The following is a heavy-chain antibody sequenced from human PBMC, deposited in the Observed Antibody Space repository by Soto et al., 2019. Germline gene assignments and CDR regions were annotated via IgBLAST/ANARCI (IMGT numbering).Heavy chain of an antibody. CDR3: ARGPRGSYRFPPAY. V-gene: IGHV4-59*12. D-gene: IGHD3-16*02. CDR2: IYYSGST. J-gene: IGHJ4*02. CDR1: GGSISSYY. Sequence: SETLSLTCTVSGGSISSYYWSWIRQPPGKGLEWIGYIYYSGSTNYNPSLKSRVTISVDTSKNQFSLKLSSVTAADTAVYYCARGPRGSYRFPPAYWGQGTLVTVSS.